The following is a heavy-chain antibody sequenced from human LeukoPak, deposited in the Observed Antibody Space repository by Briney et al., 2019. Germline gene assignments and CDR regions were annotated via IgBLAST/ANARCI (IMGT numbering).Heavy chain of an antibody. V-gene: IGHV3-74*01. D-gene: IGHD3-10*01. CDR1: GFTFSSYW. CDR3: AREDGSGSYYSN. J-gene: IGHJ4*02. CDR2: INSDGSST. Sequence: PGGSLRLSCAASGFTFSSYWMHWVRQAPGKGLVWVSRINSDGSSTSYADSVKGRFTISRDNAKNSLYLQMNSLRAEDTAVYYCAREDGSGSYYSNWGQGTLVTVSS.